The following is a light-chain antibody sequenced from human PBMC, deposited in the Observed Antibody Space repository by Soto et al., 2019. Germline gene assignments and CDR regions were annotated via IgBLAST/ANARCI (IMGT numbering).Light chain of an antibody. J-gene: IGLJ2*01. CDR2: EVS. CDR3: SSSAGSNSFVV. Sequence: QSALTQPPSASGSPGQSVTISCTGTSSDVGGYNYVSWYLQHPDKAPKLMIYEVSKRPSGVPDRFSGSKSGNTASLTVSGLQAEDEADYYCSSSAGSNSFVVFGGGTKLTVL. CDR1: SSDVGGYNY. V-gene: IGLV2-8*01.